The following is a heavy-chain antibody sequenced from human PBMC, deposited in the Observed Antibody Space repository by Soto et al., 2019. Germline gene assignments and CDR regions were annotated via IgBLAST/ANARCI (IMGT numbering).Heavy chain of an antibody. CDR1: GFTFSSYS. Sequence: EVQLVESGGGLVKPGGSLRLSCAASGFTFSSYSMNWVRQDPGKGLEWVSSISSSSSYIYYADSVKGRFTISRDSAKNSLYLQMNSLRAEDTAVYYCARTNLDIVATIEYYFDYWGQGTLVTVSS. V-gene: IGHV3-21*01. D-gene: IGHD5-12*01. CDR3: ARTNLDIVATIEYYFDY. CDR2: ISSSSSYI. J-gene: IGHJ4*02.